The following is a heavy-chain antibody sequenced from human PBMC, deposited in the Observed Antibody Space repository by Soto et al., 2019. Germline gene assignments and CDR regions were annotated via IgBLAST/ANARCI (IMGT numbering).Heavy chain of an antibody. CDR1: GYTFTSYA. V-gene: IGHV1-3*01. D-gene: IGHD3-9*01. CDR3: ARPYYDILTGYLGGDWFDP. J-gene: IGHJ5*02. CDR2: INAGNGST. Sequence: ASVKVSCKASGYTFTSYAMHWVRQAPGQRLEWMGWINAGNGSTKYSQKFQGRVTITRDTSASTAYMELSSLRSEDTAVYYCARPYYDILTGYLGGDWFDPWGQGTLVTVSS.